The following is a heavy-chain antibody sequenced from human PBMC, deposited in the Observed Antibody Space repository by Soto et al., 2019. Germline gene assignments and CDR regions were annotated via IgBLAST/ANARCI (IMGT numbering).Heavy chain of an antibody. D-gene: IGHD3-9*01. Sequence: GGSLRLSCAASGFTFSSYSMNWVRQAPGKGLEWVSYISPSSSTIYYADSVKGRLTISRDNSKNTLYLQMNSLRAEDTALYYCAKGSHYDILTAYHAFDYWGPGTLVTVSS. CDR3: AKGSHYDILTAYHAFDY. CDR1: GFTFSSYS. V-gene: IGHV3-48*01. J-gene: IGHJ4*02. CDR2: ISPSSSTI.